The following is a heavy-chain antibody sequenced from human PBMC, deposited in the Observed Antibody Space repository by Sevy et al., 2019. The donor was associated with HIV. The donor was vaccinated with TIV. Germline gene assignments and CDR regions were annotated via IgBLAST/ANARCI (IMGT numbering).Heavy chain of an antibody. CDR2: IYYSGST. V-gene: IGHV4-59*12. CDR1: GGSISSYY. J-gene: IGHJ4*02. Sequence: SETLSLTCTVSGGSISSYYWSWIRQPPGKGLEWIGYIYYSGSTNYNPSLKSRVTISVDTSKNQFSLKLSSVTAADTAVYYGARLDSSSWYGGDYFDYWGQGTLVTVSS. D-gene: IGHD6-13*01. CDR3: ARLDSSSWYGGDYFDY.